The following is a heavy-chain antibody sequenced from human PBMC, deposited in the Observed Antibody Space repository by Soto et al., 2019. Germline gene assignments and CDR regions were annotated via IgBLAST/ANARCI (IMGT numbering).Heavy chain of an antibody. Sequence: QVQLVQSGGEVKKPGASVTVSCKASGYTFINYHITWVRQAPGQGLEWMAWINTYNGITDYEQKFQGRVTMTRDTSTSTDYMELRNLASDDTAVYFCAKSPRGEMATDWGQGTLVTVSS. V-gene: IGHV1-18*01. CDR3: AKSPRGEMATD. CDR2: INTYNGIT. CDR1: GYTFINYH. J-gene: IGHJ4*02. D-gene: IGHD5-12*01.